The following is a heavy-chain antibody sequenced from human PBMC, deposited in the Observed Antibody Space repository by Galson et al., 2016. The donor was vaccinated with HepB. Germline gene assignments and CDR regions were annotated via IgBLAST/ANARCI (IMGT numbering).Heavy chain of an antibody. Sequence: SLRLSCAASGFTFSSYWMNWARQAPGKGLEWVASIKQDGSEQYYVDSLKGRFTISRDNAKHSLYLQMNSLRAEDTAAYYCARDGAAKVAFDIWGQGTMVTVSS. J-gene: IGHJ3*02. D-gene: IGHD5-18*01. CDR1: GFTFSSYW. V-gene: IGHV3-7*01. CDR2: IKQDGSEQ. CDR3: ARDGAAKVAFDI.